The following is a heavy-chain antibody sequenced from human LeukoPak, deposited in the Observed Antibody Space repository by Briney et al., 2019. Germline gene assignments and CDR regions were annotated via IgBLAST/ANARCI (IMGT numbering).Heavy chain of an antibody. D-gene: IGHD3-10*01. CDR2: VYTSGST. CDR1: GGSISSSSYF. V-gene: IGHV4-39*07. Sequence: SETLSLTCTVSGGSISSSSYFWGWIRQLPGKGLEWIGRVYTSGSTNYNPSLKSRVTISVDTSKNQFSLRLSSVTAADTAVYYCARGGSGSYYSQNWFDPWGQGTLVTVSS. CDR3: ARGGSGSYYSQNWFDP. J-gene: IGHJ5*02.